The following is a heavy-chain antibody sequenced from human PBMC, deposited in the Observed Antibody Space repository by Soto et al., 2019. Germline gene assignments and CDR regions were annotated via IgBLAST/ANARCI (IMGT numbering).Heavy chain of an antibody. CDR2: ISYDGSNK. CDR3: ARSPFYDSSGPLDY. J-gene: IGHJ4*02. Sequence: SLRLSCAASGFTFSSYAMHWVRQAPGKGLEWVAVISYDGSNKYYADSVKGRFTISRDNSKNTLYLQMNSLRAEDTAVYYCARSPFYDSSGPLDYWRQGTLVTVSS. D-gene: IGHD3-22*01. CDR1: GFTFSSYA. V-gene: IGHV3-30-3*01.